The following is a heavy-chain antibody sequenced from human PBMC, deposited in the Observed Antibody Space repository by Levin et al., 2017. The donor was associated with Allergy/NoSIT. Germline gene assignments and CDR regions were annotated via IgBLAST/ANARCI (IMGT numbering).Heavy chain of an antibody. J-gene: IGHJ4*02. CDR3: AKRFGGDSGPFDY. D-gene: IGHD2-21*02. Sequence: GGSLRLSCVASGFTVNPYAMGWVRQAPGKGLEWVSAISSLSSRTYYTDSVKGRFTISRDDSKSTVYLQLNNLRADDTAVYYCAKRFGGDSGPFDYWGQGTLVTVSS. V-gene: IGHV3-23*01. CDR2: ISSLSSRT. CDR1: GFTVNPYA.